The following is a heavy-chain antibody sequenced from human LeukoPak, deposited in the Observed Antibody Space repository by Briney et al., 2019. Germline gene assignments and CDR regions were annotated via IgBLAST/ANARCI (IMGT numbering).Heavy chain of an antibody. CDR1: GYTFTSYG. J-gene: IGHJ4*02. Sequence: SVKVSCKASGYTFTSYGISWVRQAPGQGLEWMGWISAYNGNTNYAQKLQGTVTMTTDTSTSTAYMELRSLRSDDTAVYYCARDWASRYDSSGYIDYWGQGTPVSVSS. D-gene: IGHD3-22*01. CDR2: ISAYNGNT. CDR3: ARDWASRYDSSGYIDY. V-gene: IGHV1-18*01.